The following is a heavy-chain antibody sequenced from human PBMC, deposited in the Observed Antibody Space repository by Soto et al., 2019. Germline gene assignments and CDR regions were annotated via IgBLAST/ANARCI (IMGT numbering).Heavy chain of an antibody. CDR1: GYTFTSYY. V-gene: IGHV1-8*01. Sequence: QGPLGQSGAEVKKPGASVKVSCKASGYTFTSYYINWGRQATGQGLEWMGWINPNSGNTGYAQKFQGRVTMTRNTPISTAYMDLSSLRSEDTAVYYCARTLYGDNVDYWGQGTLVTVSS. CDR3: ARTLYGDNVDY. D-gene: IGHD4-17*01. CDR2: INPNSGNT. J-gene: IGHJ4*02.